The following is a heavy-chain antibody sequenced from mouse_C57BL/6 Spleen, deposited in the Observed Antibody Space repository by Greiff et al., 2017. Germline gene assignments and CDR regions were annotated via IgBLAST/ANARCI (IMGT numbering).Heavy chain of an antibody. J-gene: IGHJ2*01. CDR2: IWSGGST. CDR3: ATYGNYGY. V-gene: IGHV2-2*01. D-gene: IGHD2-1*01. CDR1: GFSLTSYG. Sequence: VMLVESGPGLVQPSQSLSITCTASGFSLTSYGVHWVRQSPGKGLEWLGVIWSGGSTDYNAAFISRLSISKDNSKSQVFFKMNSLQADDTAIYYCATYGNYGYWGQGTTLTVSS.